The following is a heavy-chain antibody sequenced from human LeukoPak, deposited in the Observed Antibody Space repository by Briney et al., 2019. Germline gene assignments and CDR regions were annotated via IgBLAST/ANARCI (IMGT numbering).Heavy chain of an antibody. Sequence: GGSLRLSCAASGFTFSDHYIDWVRQAPGKGLEWVGRSRNKGFIYTTAYAASVKGRFTISRDDSKNSVHLQMNGLKIEDTAVYYCATHSYNEEYWGQGTLVTVSS. J-gene: IGHJ4*02. CDR2: SRNKGFIYTT. D-gene: IGHD3-10*01. V-gene: IGHV3-72*01. CDR3: ATHSYNEEY. CDR1: GFTFSDHY.